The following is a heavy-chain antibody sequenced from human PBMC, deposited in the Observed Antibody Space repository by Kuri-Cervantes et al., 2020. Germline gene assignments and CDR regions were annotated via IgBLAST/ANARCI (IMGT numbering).Heavy chain of an antibody. CDR2: INHSGST. V-gene: IGHV4-34*01. Sequence: ESLKISCAASGFTFSSYAMSWIRQPPGKGLEWIGEINHSGSTNYNPSLKSRVTISVDTSKNQFSLKLSSVTAADTAVYYCARAGPPLWFGEFWGRPGGKAGYYYGMDVWSQGTTVTVSS. J-gene: IGHJ6*02. CDR1: GFTFSSYA. CDR3: ARAGPPLWFGEFWGRPGGKAGYYYGMDV. D-gene: IGHD3-10*01.